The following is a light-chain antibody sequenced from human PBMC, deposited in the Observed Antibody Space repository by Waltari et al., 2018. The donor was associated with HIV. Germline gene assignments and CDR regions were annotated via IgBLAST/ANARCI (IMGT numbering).Light chain of an antibody. CDR1: QSVFYGSNNKNF. CDR3: QQYFSPPPT. J-gene: IGKJ1*01. Sequence: DIVLTQSPDSLAVSLGERATINCKSSQSVFYGSNNKNFLAWYQQKPGQTPRLLIYWASTREYGVPDRFSGSGSGTDFTLTISSLQAEDVAVYYCQQYFSPPPTFGQGTKVEIK. V-gene: IGKV4-1*01. CDR2: WAS.